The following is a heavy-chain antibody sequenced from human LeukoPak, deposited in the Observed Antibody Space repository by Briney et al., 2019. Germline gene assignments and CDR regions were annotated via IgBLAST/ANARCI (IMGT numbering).Heavy chain of an antibody. CDR2: IYYSGNT. CDR1: SGSISSGSYY. J-gene: IGHJ3*02. CDR3: ARDRSTVTPPQPDVFDI. V-gene: IGHV4-39*07. D-gene: IGHD4-17*01. Sequence: SETLSLTCTVSSGSISSGSYYWGWIRQPPGQGLEWIGSIYYSGNTYYNPSLKSRVAISVDASMNEFSLKLTSVTAADTAVYYCARDRSTVTPPQPDVFDIWGQGTMVTVSS.